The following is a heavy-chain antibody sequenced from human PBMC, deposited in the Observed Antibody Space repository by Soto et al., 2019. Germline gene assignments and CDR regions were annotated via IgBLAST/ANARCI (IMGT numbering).Heavy chain of an antibody. CDR2: IIPIFGTA. CDR1: GGTFRSYA. CDR3: ARELGGGSDDY. Sequence: SVKVSCKPSGGTFRSYAISRVRQAPGQGLEWMGGIIPIFGTANYAQKFQGRVTITADESTSTAYMELSSLRSEDTAVYYCARELGGGSDDYWGQGTLVTVSS. D-gene: IGHD3-10*01. V-gene: IGHV1-69*13. J-gene: IGHJ4*02.